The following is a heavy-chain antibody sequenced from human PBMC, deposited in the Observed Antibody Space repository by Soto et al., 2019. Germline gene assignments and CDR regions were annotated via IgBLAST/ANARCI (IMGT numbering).Heavy chain of an antibody. CDR3: ARGRNPCDY. CDR2: INAYGGST. J-gene: IGHJ4*02. Sequence: ASVKVSCKASGYTFTSYGISWVRQAPGQGLEWMGMINAYGGSTSYAQKLQGRVTMTRDTSTSTVYMELCSLRSEDTAVYYCARGRNPCDYWGQGTLVTVSS. CDR1: GYTFTSYG. V-gene: IGHV1-18*01.